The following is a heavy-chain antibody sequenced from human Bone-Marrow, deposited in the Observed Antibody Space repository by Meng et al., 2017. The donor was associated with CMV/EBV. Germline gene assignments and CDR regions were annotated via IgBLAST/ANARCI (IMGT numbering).Heavy chain of an antibody. D-gene: IGHD3-22*01. Sequence: VQCVGPGGGLVPPGGSLRLACAASGFPFSSYAMSWVRQAPGKGLEWVSAISGSGGSTYYADSVKGRFTISRDNSKNTLYLQMNSLRAEDTAVYYCVKVPYDSRYYFDYWGQGTLVTVSS. V-gene: IGHV3-23*04. J-gene: IGHJ4*02. CDR3: VKVPYDSRYYFDY. CDR2: ISGSGGST. CDR1: GFPFSSYA.